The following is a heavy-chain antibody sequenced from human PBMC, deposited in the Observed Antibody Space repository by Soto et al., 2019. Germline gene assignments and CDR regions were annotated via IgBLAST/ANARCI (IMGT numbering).Heavy chain of an antibody. Sequence: ARSLRLSCEASGFPFSSYTMKWVRQAPGKGLEWVSSISSRSSYIYYADSMKGRFTISRDNAKNSLHLQMNSLTAEDTAVYYCAREGTAFEVVIAGLDVWGQGTTVTVSS. CDR1: GFPFSSYT. CDR3: AREGTAFEVVIAGLDV. D-gene: IGHD3-3*01. V-gene: IGHV3-21*01. J-gene: IGHJ6*02. CDR2: ISSRSSYI.